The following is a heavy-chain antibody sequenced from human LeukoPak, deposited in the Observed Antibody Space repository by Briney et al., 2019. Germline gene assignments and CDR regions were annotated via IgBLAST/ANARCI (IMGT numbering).Heavy chain of an antibody. CDR2: VLYDGSLK. V-gene: IGHV3-30*02. Sequence: GGSLRLSCAASGFTFSRCDMHWVRQAPGKGLEWVAFVLYDGSLKYYADSVRGRVTISSDNSKNTLYLQMNSLRAEDTVVYYCAKRSMVRGVQFHAFDLWGQGTIVTVSS. D-gene: IGHD3-10*01. CDR3: AKRSMVRGVQFHAFDL. J-gene: IGHJ3*01. CDR1: GFTFSRCD.